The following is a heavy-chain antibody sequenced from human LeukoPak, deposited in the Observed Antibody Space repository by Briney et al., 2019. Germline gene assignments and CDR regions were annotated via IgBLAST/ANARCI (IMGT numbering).Heavy chain of an antibody. CDR3: AREDGETGYYFDY. Sequence: GGSLRLSCAASGFTFSSYAMSWVRQAPGKGLEWVSAISGSGGSTYYADSVKGRFTISRDNAKNSLYLQVNSLRAEDTAVYYCAREDGETGYYFDYWGQGTLVTVSS. CDR2: ISGSGGST. J-gene: IGHJ4*02. V-gene: IGHV3-23*01. D-gene: IGHD4-17*01. CDR1: GFTFSSYA.